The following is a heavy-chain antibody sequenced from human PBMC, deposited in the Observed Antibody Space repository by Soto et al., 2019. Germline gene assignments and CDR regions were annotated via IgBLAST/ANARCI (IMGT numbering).Heavy chain of an antibody. V-gene: IGHV1-69*06. J-gene: IGHJ6*02. D-gene: IGHD1-26*01. CDR1: GGTFSSYA. CDR3: ARPGSSKYYYYSYGMDV. CDR2: IIPIFGTA. Sequence: SVKVSCKASGGTFSSYAISWVRQAPGQGLEWMGGIIPIFGTANYAQKFQGRVTITADKSTSTAYMELSSLRSEDTAVYYCARPGSSKYYYYSYGMDVWGQGTTVTVSS.